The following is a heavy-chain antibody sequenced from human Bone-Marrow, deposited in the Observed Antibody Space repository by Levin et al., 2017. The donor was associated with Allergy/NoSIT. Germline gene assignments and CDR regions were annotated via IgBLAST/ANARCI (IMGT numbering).Heavy chain of an antibody. CDR3: ARGCGSYRFDY. CDR2: IYYSGST. V-gene: IGHV4-39*07. CDR1: GGSISSSSYY. Sequence: ESLKISCTVSGGSISSSSYYWGWIRQPPGKGLEWIGSIYYSGSTYYNPSLKSRVTISVDTSKNQFSLKLSSVTAADTAVYYCARGCGSYRFDYWGQGTLVTVSS. D-gene: IGHD1-26*01. J-gene: IGHJ4*02.